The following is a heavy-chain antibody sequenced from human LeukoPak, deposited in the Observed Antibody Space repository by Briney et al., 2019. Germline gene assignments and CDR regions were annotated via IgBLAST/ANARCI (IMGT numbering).Heavy chain of an antibody. Sequence: ASVKVSCKASGYTLTSYYIHWVRQAPGQGLEWMAWINPNSGATNYAQKFQGRVTLTRDTPISTVYMEVSRLRSDDTAVYYCARALMTTVTLGDYWGQGTLVTVSS. CDR1: GYTLTSYY. CDR2: INPNSGAT. CDR3: ARALMTTVTLGDY. V-gene: IGHV1-2*02. J-gene: IGHJ4*02. D-gene: IGHD4-11*01.